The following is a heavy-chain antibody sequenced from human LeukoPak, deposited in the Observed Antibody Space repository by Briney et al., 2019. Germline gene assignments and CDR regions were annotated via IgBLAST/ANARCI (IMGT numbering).Heavy chain of an antibody. V-gene: IGHV3-30*02. CDR1: GFTFSSYG. J-gene: IGHJ6*03. D-gene: IGHD3-9*01. CDR3: AKGVKVPLLRYFSYYMDV. Sequence: GGSLRLSCAASGFTFSSYGMHWVRQAPGKGLEWVTFIQYDGSNKYYADSVKGRFTISRDNSKNTLYLQMNSLRAEDTAVYYCAKGVKVPLLRYFSYYMDVWGKGTTVTISS. CDR2: IQYDGSNK.